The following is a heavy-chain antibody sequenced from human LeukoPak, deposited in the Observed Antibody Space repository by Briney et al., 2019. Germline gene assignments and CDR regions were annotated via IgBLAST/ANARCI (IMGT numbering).Heavy chain of an antibody. D-gene: IGHD3-3*01. V-gene: IGHV4-59*08. CDR3: ARHMGDFWNGYFEVFDY. Sequence: SETLSLTCTVSGGSISSYYWSWIRQPPGKGLEWIGYIYYSGSTNYNPSLKSRVTISVDTSKNQFSLKLSSVTAADTAVYYCARHMGDFWNGYFEVFDYWGQGTLVTVSS. CDR2: IYYSGST. J-gene: IGHJ4*02. CDR1: GGSISSYY.